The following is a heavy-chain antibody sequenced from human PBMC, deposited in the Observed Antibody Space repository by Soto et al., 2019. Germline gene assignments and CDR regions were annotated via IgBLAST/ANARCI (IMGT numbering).Heavy chain of an antibody. V-gene: IGHV3-33*01. CDR2: IWHDGTRK. CDR1: DFAFRLHG. Sequence: QVHLVESGGGVVQPGGSLTLSCSVSDFAFRLHGIHWVRHTPGKGLEWVAMIWHDGTRKYFRDSVRGRFTISRDTSENTLYLQMNSLRAEDTAVYYCARGLYDSGSFYFDFWGQGTLVTV. J-gene: IGHJ4*02. D-gene: IGHD3-10*01. CDR3: ARGLYDSGSFYFDF.